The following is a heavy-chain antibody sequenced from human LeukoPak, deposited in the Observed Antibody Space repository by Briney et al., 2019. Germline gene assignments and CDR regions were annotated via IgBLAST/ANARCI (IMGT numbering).Heavy chain of an antibody. V-gene: IGHV1-18*04. CDR3: ARVILDKAYGSGSPDY. CDR2: ISAYNGNT. D-gene: IGHD3-10*01. J-gene: IGHJ4*02. Sequence: ASVKVSCKASGYTFTGYYMHWVRQAPGQGLEWMGWISAYNGNTNYAQKLQGRVTMTTDTSTSTAYMELRSLRSDDTAVYYCARVILDKAYGSGSPDYWGQGTLVTVSS. CDR1: GYTFTGYY.